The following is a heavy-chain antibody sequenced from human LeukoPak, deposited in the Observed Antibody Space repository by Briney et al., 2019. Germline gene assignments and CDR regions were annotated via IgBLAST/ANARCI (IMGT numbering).Heavy chain of an antibody. D-gene: IGHD6-19*01. Sequence: GGSLRLSCAASGFTFSSYEMNWVRQAPGKGLEWVSYISSSGSTIYYADSVKGRFTISRDNAKNSLYLQMDNLRPDDTAIYYCAGIAVAGLYWGQGTLVTVSS. CDR3: AGIAVAGLY. CDR2: ISSSGSTI. V-gene: IGHV3-48*03. CDR1: GFTFSSYE. J-gene: IGHJ4*02.